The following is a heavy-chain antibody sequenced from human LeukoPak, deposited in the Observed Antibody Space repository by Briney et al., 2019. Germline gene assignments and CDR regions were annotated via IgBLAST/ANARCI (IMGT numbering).Heavy chain of an antibody. Sequence: PGGSLRLSRAGSGFTFSNYAMSWVRQAPGKGLEWVSAISGNGASTYYTDSVKGRFTISRDNSKNTLLLQMDSLRAEDTAVYYCAKVRFYFDYWGQGALVTVSS. CDR2: ISGNGAST. CDR1: GFTFSNYA. CDR3: AKVRFYFDY. J-gene: IGHJ4*02. V-gene: IGHV3-23*01.